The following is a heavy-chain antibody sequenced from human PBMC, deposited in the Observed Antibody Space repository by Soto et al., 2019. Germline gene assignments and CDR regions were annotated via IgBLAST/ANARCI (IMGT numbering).Heavy chain of an antibody. J-gene: IGHJ6*02. D-gene: IGHD3-3*01. Sequence: GXSVKVSCKASVGTFSSYAISWVRQAPGQGLEWMGGIIPIFGTANYAQKFQGRVTITADESTSTAYMELSSLRSEDTAVYYCARGGENYDFWSGYRYYGMDVWGQGTTVTVSS. CDR3: ARGGENYDFWSGYRYYGMDV. CDR2: IIPIFGTA. CDR1: VGTFSSYA. V-gene: IGHV1-69*13.